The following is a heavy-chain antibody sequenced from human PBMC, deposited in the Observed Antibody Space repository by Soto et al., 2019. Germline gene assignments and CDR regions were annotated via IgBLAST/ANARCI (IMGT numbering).Heavy chain of an antibody. CDR3: ARDSLYYDSGDY. J-gene: IGHJ4*02. V-gene: IGHV1-69*08. D-gene: IGHD3-22*01. CDR1: GGTFSSYT. CDR2: IIPILGIA. Sequence: QVQLVQSGAEVKKPGSSVKVSCKASGGTFSSYTISWVRQAPGQGLEWMGRIIPILGIANYAQKFQGRVTITADNSKSTAYMELSSLRSEDTAVYYCARDSLYYDSGDYWGQGTLVTVSS.